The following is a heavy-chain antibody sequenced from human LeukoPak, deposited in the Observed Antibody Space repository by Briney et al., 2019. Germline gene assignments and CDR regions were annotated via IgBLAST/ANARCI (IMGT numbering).Heavy chain of an antibody. CDR3: APIYGDFSDFDY. D-gene: IGHD2-21*02. CDR1: GASSSNYY. CDR2: TTHDGRT. V-gene: IGHV4-34*01. J-gene: IGHJ4*02. Sequence: PSETLSLTCGVYGASSSNYYWNWSRHPPGKGLEWIGETTHDGRTNYSPSLRGRATVSGGTSKSQFSLKLYSVTAADTAAYYCAPIYGDFSDFDYWGLGTLVTVSS.